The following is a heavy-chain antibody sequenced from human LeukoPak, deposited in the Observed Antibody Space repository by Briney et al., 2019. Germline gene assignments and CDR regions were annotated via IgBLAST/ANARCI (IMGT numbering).Heavy chain of an antibody. CDR3: ARTGYSSSWYLGVNYFDY. Sequence: SETLSLTCAVSGGSISSGSYSWSWIRQPPGKGLEWIGYMYYSGSTYYNPSLKSRVTISVDTSKNQFSLKLSSVTAADTAVYYCARTGYSSSWYLGVNYFDYWGQGTLVTVSS. V-gene: IGHV4-30-4*07. CDR2: MYYSGST. CDR1: GGSISSGSYS. D-gene: IGHD6-13*01. J-gene: IGHJ4*02.